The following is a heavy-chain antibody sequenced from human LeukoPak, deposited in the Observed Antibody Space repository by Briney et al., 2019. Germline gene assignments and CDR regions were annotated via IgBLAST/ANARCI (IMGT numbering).Heavy chain of an antibody. CDR2: IYSSGST. D-gene: IGHD6-13*01. CDR1: GGSINNYY. Sequence: SETLSLTCNVSGGSINNYYWNWIRQPAGKGLEWIGRIYSSGSTNYNPSLKSRVTMSVDTSKNQFSLKLSSVTAADTAVYYCARISSSNWYNERGAFDVWGQGTMVTVSS. CDR3: ARISSSNWYNERGAFDV. V-gene: IGHV4-4*07. J-gene: IGHJ3*01.